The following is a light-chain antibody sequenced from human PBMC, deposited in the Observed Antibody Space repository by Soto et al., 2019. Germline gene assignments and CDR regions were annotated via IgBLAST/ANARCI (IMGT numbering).Light chain of an antibody. CDR2: KVS. J-gene: IGKJ1*01. CDR1: QSLVSSNGNTF. Sequence: DVVMTQAPLSLPVTLGQPASISCRSSQSLVSSNGNTFLIWFQQRPGQSPRRLIYKVSNRDSAVTDRFTCSGSGTAFTLEISRVEAEDVGVYYCMQATHWHWTFSQGTKVEIK. V-gene: IGKV2-30*01. CDR3: MQATHWHWT.